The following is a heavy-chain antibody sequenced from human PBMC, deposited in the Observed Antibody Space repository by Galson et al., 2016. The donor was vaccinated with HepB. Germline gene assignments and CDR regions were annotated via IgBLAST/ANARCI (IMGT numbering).Heavy chain of an antibody. J-gene: IGHJ6*02. V-gene: IGHV5-51*01. CDR1: GYSFSVYW. CDR3: ARQAAMVRRGEDSPYGMDF. CDR2: INPGDSYS. Sequence: QSGAEVKKPGESLKISCQASGYSFSVYWIAWVRQMPGQGLEWVGIINPGDSYSTYRPSFQGQVTISADKSINTAYLQWSSLKASDTAIYYCARQAAMVRRGEDSPYGMDFWGQGTTVTVTS. D-gene: IGHD5-18*01.